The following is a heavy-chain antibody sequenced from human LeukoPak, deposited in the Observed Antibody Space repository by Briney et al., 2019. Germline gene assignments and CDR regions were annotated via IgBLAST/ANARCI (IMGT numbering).Heavy chain of an antibody. V-gene: IGHV3-23*01. CDR2: ISGSGGST. CDR1: GFTFSSYG. Sequence: AGGSLRLSCAASGFTFSSYGMSWVRQAPGKGLEWVSAISGSGGSTYYADSVKGRFTISRDNSKNTLYLQMNSLRAEDTAVYYCAKERDGYNELFFDYWGQGTLVTVSS. J-gene: IGHJ4*02. D-gene: IGHD5-24*01. CDR3: AKERDGYNELFFDY.